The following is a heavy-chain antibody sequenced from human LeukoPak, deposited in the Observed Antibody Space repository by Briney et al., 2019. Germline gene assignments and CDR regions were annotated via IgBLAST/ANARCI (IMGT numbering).Heavy chain of an antibody. D-gene: IGHD3-9*01. CDR2: ISAYNGNT. CDR1: GYTFTSYG. Sequence: ASVEVSCKASGYTFTSYGISWVRQAPGQGLEWMGWISAYNGNTNYAQKLQGRVTMTTDTSTSTAYMELRSLRSDDTAVYYCAAGYFDWLSPHYYYYYGMDVWGQGTTVTVSS. V-gene: IGHV1-18*01. CDR3: AAGYFDWLSPHYYYYYGMDV. J-gene: IGHJ6*02.